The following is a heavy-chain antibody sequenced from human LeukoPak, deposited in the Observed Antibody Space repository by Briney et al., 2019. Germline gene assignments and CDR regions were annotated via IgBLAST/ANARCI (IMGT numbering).Heavy chain of an antibody. D-gene: IGHD6-19*01. CDR1: GFTFSNAW. Sequence: KPGGSLRLXCAASGFTFSNAWMSWVRQAPGKGLEWVGRIKSKTDGGTTDYAAPVKGRFTISRDDSKNTLYLQMNSLKTEDTAVYYCTTRIAVAGRRKADIWGQGTMVTVSS. CDR3: TTRIAVAGRRKADI. J-gene: IGHJ3*02. V-gene: IGHV3-15*01. CDR2: IKSKTDGGTT.